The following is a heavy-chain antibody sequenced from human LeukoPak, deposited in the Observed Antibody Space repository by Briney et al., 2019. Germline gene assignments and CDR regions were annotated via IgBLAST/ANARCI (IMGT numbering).Heavy chain of an antibody. CDR3: ARRDVLLWFGELFTDAFDI. CDR2: INHSGST. Sequence: WEPLSLTCTVSGGSISTSSYYWGWVRQPPGKGLECIGEINHSGSTNYNPSLKSRVTISVDTSKNQFSLKLSSVTAADTAVYYCARRDVLLWFGELFTDAFDIWGQGTMVTVSS. CDR1: GGSISTSSYY. D-gene: IGHD3-10*01. V-gene: IGHV4-39*07. J-gene: IGHJ3*02.